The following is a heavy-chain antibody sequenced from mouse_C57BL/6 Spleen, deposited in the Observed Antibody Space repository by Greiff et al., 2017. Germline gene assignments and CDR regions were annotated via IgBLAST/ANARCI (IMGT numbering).Heavy chain of an antibody. CDR3: AREEVYYYGSSYDYYAMDY. CDR1: GYAFSSYW. J-gene: IGHJ4*01. V-gene: IGHV1-80*01. CDR2: IYPGDGDT. Sequence: QVQLQQSGAELVKPGASVKISCKASGYAFSSYWMNWVKQRPGKGLEWIGQIYPGDGDTNYNGKFKGKATLTADKSSSTAYMQLSSLTSEDSAVYFCAREEVYYYGSSYDYYAMDYWGQGTSVTVSS. D-gene: IGHD1-1*01.